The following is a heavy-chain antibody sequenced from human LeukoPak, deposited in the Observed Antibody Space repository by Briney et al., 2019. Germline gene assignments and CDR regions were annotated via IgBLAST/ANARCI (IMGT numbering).Heavy chain of an antibody. CDR1: GDSVSSNSAA. V-gene: IGHV6-1*01. CDR3: ARVITMVRGVIILSPFDY. CDR2: TYYRSKWYN. J-gene: IGHJ4*02. Sequence: SQTLSLTCAISGDSVSSNSAAWNWIRQSPSRGLEWLGRTYYRSKWYNDYAVSVKSRITINPDKSKNQFSLQLNSVTPEDTAVYYCARVITMVRGVIILSPFDYWGQGTLVTVSS. D-gene: IGHD3-10*01.